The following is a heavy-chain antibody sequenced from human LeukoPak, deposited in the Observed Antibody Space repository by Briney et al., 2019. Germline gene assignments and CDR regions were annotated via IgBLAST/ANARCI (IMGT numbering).Heavy chain of an antibody. CDR1: GGSITSSSYY. Sequence: SETLSLTCIVSGGSITSSSYYWGWIRQSPGKGLEWMGSIYFSGSTYYNPSLKSQVTISIDTSKNQFSLKLSSVTAGDTAVYYCVEGGKKERWLPVPSYYFISWGQGTLVTVSS. D-gene: IGHD4-23*01. CDR3: VEGGKKERWLPVPSYYFIS. V-gene: IGHV4-39*01. CDR2: IYFSGST. J-gene: IGHJ4*02.